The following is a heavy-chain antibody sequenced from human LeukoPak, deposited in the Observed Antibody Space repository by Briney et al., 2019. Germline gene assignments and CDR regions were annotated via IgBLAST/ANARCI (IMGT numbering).Heavy chain of an antibody. D-gene: IGHD3-10*01. Sequence: GGSLRLSCTASGFTFKDHAMHWVRQAPGKGLEWVSGISWNSGSIDYADSVKGRFTISRDNAKNSLYLQMNSLRPEDTALCYCAKAPTDGSGSSLYGMDVWGQGTTVTVSS. CDR3: AKAPTDGSGSSLYGMDV. CDR1: GFTFKDHA. J-gene: IGHJ6*02. V-gene: IGHV3-9*01. CDR2: ISWNSGSI.